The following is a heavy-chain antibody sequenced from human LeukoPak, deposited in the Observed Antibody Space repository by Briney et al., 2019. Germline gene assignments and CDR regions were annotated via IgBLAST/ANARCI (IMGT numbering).Heavy chain of an antibody. Sequence: GGSLRLSCAASVFTFSSYWMHWVRQGPGKGLEWVSAINSDGSTATYADSVEGRFTISRDNAKNTLFLQMNSLRVEDTAVYYCARPGRGYSYGSFDYWGQGSLVTVSS. V-gene: IGHV3-74*01. D-gene: IGHD5-18*01. CDR3: ARPGRGYSYGSFDY. CDR1: VFTFSSYW. CDR2: INSDGSTA. J-gene: IGHJ4*02.